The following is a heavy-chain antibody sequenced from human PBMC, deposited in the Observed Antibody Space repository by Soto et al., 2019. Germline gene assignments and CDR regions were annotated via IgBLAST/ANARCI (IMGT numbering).Heavy chain of an antibody. Sequence: GGSLRLSCAASGFTFSNAWMSWVRQAPGKGLEWVGRIKSKTDGGTTDYAAPVKGRFTISRDDSKNTLYLQMNSLKTEDTAVYYCTTGDSGETGEDAFDIWGQGTMVTVSS. V-gene: IGHV3-15*01. CDR3: TTGDSGETGEDAFDI. D-gene: IGHD7-27*01. J-gene: IGHJ3*02. CDR2: IKSKTDGGTT. CDR1: GFTFSNAW.